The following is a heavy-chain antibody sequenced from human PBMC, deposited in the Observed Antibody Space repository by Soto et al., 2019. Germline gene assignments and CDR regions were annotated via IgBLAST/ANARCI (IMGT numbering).Heavy chain of an antibody. D-gene: IGHD6-19*01. CDR3: ARDRVVAGIGEIDY. V-gene: IGHV3-23*01. CDR1: GFTFNTYT. Sequence: GGSLRLSCAASGFTFNTYTMSWVRQAPGKGLERVSSISSSGDTYSADSVKGRFTISRDNSMNTLYLQMNSLRPEDTAVYYCARDRVVAGIGEIDYWGQGTLVTVSS. J-gene: IGHJ4*02. CDR2: ISSSGDT.